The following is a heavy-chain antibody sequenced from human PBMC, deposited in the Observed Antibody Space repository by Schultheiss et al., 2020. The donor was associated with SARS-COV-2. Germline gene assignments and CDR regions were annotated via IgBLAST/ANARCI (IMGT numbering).Heavy chain of an antibody. CDR2: IKSKTDGGTT. D-gene: IGHD3-3*01. CDR1: GFTFSNAW. J-gene: IGHJ5*02. V-gene: IGHV3-15*01. Sequence: GGSLRLSCAASGFTFSNAWMSWVRQAPGKGLEWVGRIKSKTDGGTTDYAAPVKGRFTISRDDSKNTLYLQMNSLRAEDTAVYYCAKGSEGRITIFGVVITHNWFDPWGQGTLVTVSS. CDR3: AKGSEGRITIFGVVITHNWFDP.